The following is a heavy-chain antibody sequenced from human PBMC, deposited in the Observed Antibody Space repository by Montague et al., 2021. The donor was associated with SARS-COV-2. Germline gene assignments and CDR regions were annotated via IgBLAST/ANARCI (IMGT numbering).Heavy chain of an antibody. CDR3: AREGRGYCSSTSCQSAFDI. CDR2: MYYSGST. V-gene: IGHV4-59*01. J-gene: IGHJ3*02. Sequence: TLSLTCTVSGGSISSYSWSWIRQPPGKGLEWIGYMYYSGSTNYNPSXXXRVTISVDTSKNQFTLKLSSMPAADTAVYYCAREGRGYCSSTSCQSAFDIWGQGTMVTVSS. D-gene: IGHD2-2*01. CDR1: GGSISSYS.